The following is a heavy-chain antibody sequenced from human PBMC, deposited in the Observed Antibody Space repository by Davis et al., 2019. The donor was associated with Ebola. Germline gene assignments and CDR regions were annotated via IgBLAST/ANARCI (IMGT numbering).Heavy chain of an antibody. V-gene: IGHV3-30*18. CDR3: AKDHWTDDYVIYYYGMDV. D-gene: IGHD4-17*01. CDR1: GFIFSNYG. CDR2: VSDDGTNT. Sequence: PGGSLRLSCAASGFIFSNYGMHWVRQAPGKGLEWLAFVSDDGTNTYYAASVKGRLTISRDNSKNTLYLQMNSLRAEDTAVYYCAKDHWTDDYVIYYYGMDVWGQGTTVTVSS. J-gene: IGHJ6*02.